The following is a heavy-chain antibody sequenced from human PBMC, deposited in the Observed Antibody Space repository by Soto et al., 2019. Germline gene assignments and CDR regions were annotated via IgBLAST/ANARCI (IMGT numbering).Heavy chain of an antibody. Sequence: QVQLQESGPGLVKPSETLSLSCTVSGGSISSYYWSWFRQSPGKRMEWIGYVHHSWGSSYNPSLQGRVAISVDTSKSEFSLKGTSVTATDTAVYYCARQGFGPLHGLVDVWGQGTTVTVSS. D-gene: IGHD3-10*01. CDR2: VHHSWGS. CDR1: GGSISSYY. V-gene: IGHV4-59*08. CDR3: ARQGFGPLHGLVDV. J-gene: IGHJ6*02.